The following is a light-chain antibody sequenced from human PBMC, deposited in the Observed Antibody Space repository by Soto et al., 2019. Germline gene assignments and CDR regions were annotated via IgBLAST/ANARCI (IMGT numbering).Light chain of an antibody. CDR3: SSYAGSNHLV. CDR2: EVS. CDR1: SSDVGGYNS. V-gene: IGLV2-8*01. J-gene: IGLJ2*01. Sequence: QSALTQPPSAFGSPGQSVTIPCTGTSSDVGGYNSVSWYQQHPGKVPKLMIYEVSKRPSGVPDRFSGSKSGNTASLTVSGLQAEDEADYYCSSYAGSNHLVFGGGTKVTVL.